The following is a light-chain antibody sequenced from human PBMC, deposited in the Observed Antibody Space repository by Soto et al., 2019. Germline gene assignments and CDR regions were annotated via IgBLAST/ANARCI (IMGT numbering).Light chain of an antibody. CDR1: TGAVTSGHH. CDR3: LLTYSGPWV. V-gene: IGLV7-46*01. J-gene: IGLJ3*02. Sequence: QAVVTQEPSLTVSPGGTVTLTCGSSTGAVTSGHHPYWLQQKPGQAPRTLIYHTTNTLSWTPARFSGSLLGGKAALTPSGAQPEDEALYYCLLTYSGPWVFGGGTKLTVL. CDR2: HTT.